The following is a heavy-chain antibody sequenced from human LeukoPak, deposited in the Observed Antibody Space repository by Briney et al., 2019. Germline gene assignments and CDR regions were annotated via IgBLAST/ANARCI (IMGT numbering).Heavy chain of an antibody. CDR3: ARCRRGYYLDV. V-gene: IGHV1-8*01. J-gene: IGHJ6*03. CDR1: GYPFSNYD. CDR2: MKPSSGDT. Sequence: ASVNLSSKPSGYPFSNYDVKWVRQATGQGVEWMAWMKPSSGDTGYTQKLKGRLTINSNIPINTASMEVSTLTSEDTPVYSSARCRRGYYLDVWGTGTLVTVSS.